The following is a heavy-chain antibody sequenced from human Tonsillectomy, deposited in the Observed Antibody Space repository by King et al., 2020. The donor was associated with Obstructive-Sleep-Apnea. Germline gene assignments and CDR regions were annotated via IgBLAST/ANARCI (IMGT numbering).Heavy chain of an antibody. D-gene: IGHD6-19*01. CDR2: IYLVDDK. CDR3: AHRSSGGPSGFDY. Sequence: TLKESGPTLLKPTQTLTLTCTFSGFSLITSGEGVGWILLAPGKTLEWLALIYLVDDKGYSPSLKSRLTITKDTSENQGVLTMTNMDPVDTATYYCAHRSSGGPSGFDYWGQGTLVTVSS. J-gene: IGHJ4*02. V-gene: IGHV2-5*02. CDR1: GFSLITSGEG.